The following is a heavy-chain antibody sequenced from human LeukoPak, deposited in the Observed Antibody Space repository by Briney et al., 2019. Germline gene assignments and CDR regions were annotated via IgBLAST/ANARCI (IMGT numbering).Heavy chain of an antibody. CDR1: GGSISSYY. CDR3: ARVGPTTAYYYYYGMDV. Sequence: KASETLSLTCTVSGGSISSYYWSWIRQPPGKGLEWIGYIYYCGSTNYNPSLKSRVTISVDTSKNQFSLKLSSVTAADTAVYYCARVGPTTAYYYYYGMDVWGQGTTVTVSS. J-gene: IGHJ6*02. CDR2: IYYCGST. D-gene: IGHD4-17*01. V-gene: IGHV4-59*01.